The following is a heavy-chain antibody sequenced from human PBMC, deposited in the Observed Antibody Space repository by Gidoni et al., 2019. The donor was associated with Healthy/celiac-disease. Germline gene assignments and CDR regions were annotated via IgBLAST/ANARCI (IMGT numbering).Heavy chain of an antibody. CDR2: IYWNDDK. J-gene: IGHJ6*02. D-gene: IGHD6-13*01. Sequence: QITLKESGPTLVKPTQTLTLTCTFSGFSLSTSGVGVGWIRQPPGKALEWLALIYWNDDKRYSPSLKSRLTITKDTSKNQVVLTMTNMDPVDTATYYCAHSRVDSSSWGDYYYYYGMDVWGQGTTVTVSS. CDR3: AHSRVDSSSWGDYYYYYGMDV. CDR1: GFSLSTSGVG. V-gene: IGHV2-5*01.